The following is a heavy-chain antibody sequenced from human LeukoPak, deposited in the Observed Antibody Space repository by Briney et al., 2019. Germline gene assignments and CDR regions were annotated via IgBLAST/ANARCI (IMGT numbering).Heavy chain of an antibody. CDR2: INPNSGGT. CDR3: ARVRCSGGSCYSGLNWFDP. J-gene: IGHJ5*02. Sequence: ASVKVSCKASGYTFTGYYMHWVRQVPGQGLEWMGRINPNSGGTNYAQKFQGRVTMTRDTSISTAYMELSRLRSDDTAVYYCARVRCSGGSCYSGLNWFDPWGQGTLVTVSS. V-gene: IGHV1-2*06. CDR1: GYTFTGYY. D-gene: IGHD2-15*01.